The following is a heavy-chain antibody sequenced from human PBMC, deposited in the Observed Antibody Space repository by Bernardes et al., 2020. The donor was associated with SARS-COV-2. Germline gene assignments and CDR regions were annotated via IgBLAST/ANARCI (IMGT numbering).Heavy chain of an antibody. D-gene: IGHD2-8*01. CDR1: GGSINYYY. CDR3: ARHARDCTNGVCQTYFYYAMDV. CDR2: VYYSGAT. J-gene: IGHJ6*02. V-gene: IGHV4-59*08. Sequence: SETLSLTCTISGGSINYYYWSWLRQPPGKGLEWIGYVYYSGATPSNPSLKSRVTISIDTSKNEFSLKLSSVTAADTAVYYCARHARDCTNGVCQTYFYYAMDVWRQATAVTVTS.